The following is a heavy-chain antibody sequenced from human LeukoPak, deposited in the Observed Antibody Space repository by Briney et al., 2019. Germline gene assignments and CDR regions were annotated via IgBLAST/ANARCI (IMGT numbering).Heavy chain of an antibody. CDR2: INHSGST. CDR3: AGSRRYFDWLPQNWFDP. V-gene: IGHV4-34*01. Sequence: SETLSLACAVYGGSFSGYYWSWIRQPPGKGLEWIGEINHSGSTNYNPSLKSRVTISVDTSKNQFSLKLSSVTAADTAVYYCAGSRRYFDWLPQNWFDPWGQGTLVTVSS. D-gene: IGHD3-9*01. CDR1: GGSFSGYY. J-gene: IGHJ5*02.